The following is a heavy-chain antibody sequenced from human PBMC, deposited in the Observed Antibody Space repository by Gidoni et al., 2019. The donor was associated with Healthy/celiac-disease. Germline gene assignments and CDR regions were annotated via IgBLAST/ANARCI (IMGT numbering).Heavy chain of an antibody. Sequence: QVQLVQSGAEVKKPGSSVKVSCKASGGTFSSYAISWVRQAPGQGLEWMGGIIPIFGTANYAQKFQGRVTITADESTSTAYMELSSLRSEDTAVYYCARHIVVVTASRLYYYYGMDVWGQGTTVTVSS. CDR2: IIPIFGTA. CDR1: GGTFSSYA. D-gene: IGHD2-21*02. J-gene: IGHJ6*02. V-gene: IGHV1-69*01. CDR3: ARHIVVVTASRLYYYYGMDV.